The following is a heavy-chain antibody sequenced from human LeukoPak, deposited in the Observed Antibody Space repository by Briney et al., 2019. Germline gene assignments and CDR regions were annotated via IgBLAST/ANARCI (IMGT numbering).Heavy chain of an antibody. D-gene: IGHD3-9*01. V-gene: IGHV4-4*02. CDR3: AREYYDILTGYYNRGYYFDY. CDR1: GVSISSSNW. Sequence: SGTLSLTCAVSGVSISSSNWWSWVRQPPGKGLEWIGEIYHSGSTNYNPSLKSRVTISVDKSKNQFSLKLSSVTAADTAVYYCAREYYDILTGYYNRGYYFDYWGQGTLVTVSS. J-gene: IGHJ4*02. CDR2: IYHSGST.